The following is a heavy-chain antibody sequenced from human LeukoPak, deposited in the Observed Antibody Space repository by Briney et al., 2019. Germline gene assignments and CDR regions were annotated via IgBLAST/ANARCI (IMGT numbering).Heavy chain of an antibody. Sequence: GGSLRLSCAASGLTVRSNYMSWVRQAPGKGLEWVSVIYTDGRTFYAGFVKGGFTISRDSSRNTVYLQMNNLRVEDPAVYFCARGNYGDDSYYFGYWGRGALVTVSS. D-gene: IGHD4-17*01. CDR1: GLTVRSNY. CDR2: IYTDGRT. J-gene: IGHJ4*02. V-gene: IGHV3-53*01. CDR3: ARGNYGDDSYYFGY.